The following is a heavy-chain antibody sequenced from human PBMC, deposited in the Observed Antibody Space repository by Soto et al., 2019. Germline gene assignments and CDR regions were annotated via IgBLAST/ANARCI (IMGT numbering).Heavy chain of an antibody. CDR2: INHSGST. CDR1: GGSFSGYY. Sequence: TSETLSLTCAVYGGSFSGYYWTWIRQPPGTGLEWIGEINHSGSTNYNPSLKSRVTISVDTSKNQFSLKLSSVTAADTAVYYCAGEYSGSYRYYYYGMDVWGQGTTVTVSS. V-gene: IGHV4-34*01. D-gene: IGHD1-26*01. CDR3: AGEYSGSYRYYYYGMDV. J-gene: IGHJ6*02.